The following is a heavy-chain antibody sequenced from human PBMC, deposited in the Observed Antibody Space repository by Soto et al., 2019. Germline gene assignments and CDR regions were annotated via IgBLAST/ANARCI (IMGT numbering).Heavy chain of an antibody. Sequence: QVQLVQSGAEVKKPGSSVKVSCKASGGTFSSYTISWVRQAPGQGLEWMGRIIPILGIANYAQKFQGRVTITADKSTSTAYMELSSMRSEDTAVYYCARDTYGARAFDIWGQGTMVTVSS. J-gene: IGHJ3*02. V-gene: IGHV1-69*08. CDR2: IIPILGIA. CDR1: GGTFSSYT. CDR3: ARDTYGARAFDI. D-gene: IGHD2-8*01.